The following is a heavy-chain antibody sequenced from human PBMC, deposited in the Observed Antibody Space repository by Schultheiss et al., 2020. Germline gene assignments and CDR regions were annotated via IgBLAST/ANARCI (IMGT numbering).Heavy chain of an antibody. V-gene: IGHV4-34*01. J-gene: IGHJ3*02. CDR3: ARDGAMQNTFDI. CDR1: GGSFSGYY. D-gene: IGHD3-16*01. CDR2: IYHSGST. Sequence: SETLSLTCAVYGGSFSGYYWSWIRQPPGKGLEWIGEIYHSGSTNYNPSLKSRVTMSVDTSKNQFSLKLSSVTAADTAVYYCARDGAMQNTFDIWGQGTMVIV.